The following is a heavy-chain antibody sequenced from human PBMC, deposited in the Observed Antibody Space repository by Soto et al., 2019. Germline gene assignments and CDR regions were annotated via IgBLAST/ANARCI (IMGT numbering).Heavy chain of an antibody. D-gene: IGHD2-15*01. Sequence: QVQLVQSGAAVKKPGSSVKVSCKASGGSFTSFIVTWVRQAPGQGLEWMGRIIPVLDVEYYAQKFQGRLTITADKPTNTASMERRSLRSEDTAVYYCAKSPNPGSATPSYYDMDVWGLGTTVTVSS. CDR2: IIPVLDVE. CDR3: AKSPNPGSATPSYYDMDV. V-gene: IGHV1-69*02. CDR1: GGSFTSFI. J-gene: IGHJ6*02.